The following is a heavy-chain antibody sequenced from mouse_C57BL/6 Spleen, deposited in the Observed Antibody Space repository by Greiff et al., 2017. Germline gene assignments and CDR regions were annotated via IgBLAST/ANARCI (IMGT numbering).Heavy chain of an antibody. Sequence: VKLVESGPGLVAPSQSLSITCTVSGFSLTSYGVHWVRQPPGKGLEWLVVIWSDGSTTYNSALKSRLSISKDNSKSQVFLKMNSLQTDDTAMYYCARHGYYGSNWYFDVWGTGTTVTVSS. CDR1: GFSLTSYG. CDR2: IWSDGST. CDR3: ARHGYYGSNWYFDV. J-gene: IGHJ1*03. D-gene: IGHD1-1*01. V-gene: IGHV2-6-1*01.